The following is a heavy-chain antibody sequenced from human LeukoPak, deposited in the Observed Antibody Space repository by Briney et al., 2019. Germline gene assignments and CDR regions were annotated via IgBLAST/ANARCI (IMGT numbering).Heavy chain of an antibody. CDR3: ARSPRARLYLFDY. CDR2: INPNSGGT. CDR1: GYTVTGYY. Sequence: ASVKVSCKASGYTVTGYYMHWVRQAPGQGLEWMGWINPNSGGTNYAQKFQGRVTMTRDTSISTAYMELSRLRSDDTAVYYCARSPRARLYLFDYWGQGTLVTVSS. D-gene: IGHD2-8*01. V-gene: IGHV1-2*02. J-gene: IGHJ4*02.